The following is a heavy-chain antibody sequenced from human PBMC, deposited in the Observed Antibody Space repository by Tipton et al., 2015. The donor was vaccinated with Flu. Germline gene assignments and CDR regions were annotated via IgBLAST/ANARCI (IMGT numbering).Heavy chain of an antibody. CDR3: ATEYRGGGNRYYFDY. V-gene: IGHV4-34*01. Sequence: GLVKPSETLSLTCAVYGGSFSGYYWNYIRQPPGRGLEWIGEINHSGIISYNPSLKSRVTMSVDTSKNQFSLKLRSVTAADTAVYYCATEYRGGGNRYYFDYWGQGTLVTVSS. J-gene: IGHJ4*02. CDR1: GGSFSGYY. D-gene: IGHD4-23*01. CDR2: INHSGII.